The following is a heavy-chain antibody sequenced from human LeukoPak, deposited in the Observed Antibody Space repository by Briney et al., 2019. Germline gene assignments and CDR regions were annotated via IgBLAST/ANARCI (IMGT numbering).Heavy chain of an antibody. CDR1: GYTFTGYY. D-gene: IGHD2-2*01. J-gene: IGHJ4*02. Sequence: ASVKVSCKASGYTFTGYYIHWIRQAPGQGLEWMGWINPNSGDTSYAQKFQGRVTMTRDTPINTAYMELSRLRSDDTAVYYCARRHIDCSTTSCYVDYWGQGTLVTVSS. V-gene: IGHV1-2*02. CDR3: ARRHIDCSTTSCYVDY. CDR2: INPNSGDT.